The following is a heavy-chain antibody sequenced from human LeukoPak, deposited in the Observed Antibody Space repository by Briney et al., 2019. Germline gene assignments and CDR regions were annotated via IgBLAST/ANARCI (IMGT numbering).Heavy chain of an antibody. D-gene: IGHD3-10*01. V-gene: IGHV1-8*01. CDR1: GYTFTSYD. CDR3: ASHAQESITMVRGEDYYYMDV. J-gene: IGHJ6*03. CDR2: MNPNSGNT. Sequence: ASVKVSCKASGYTFTSYDINWVRQATGQGLEWMGWMNPNSGNTGYAQKFQGRVTITADESTSTAYMELSSLRSEDTAVYYCASHAQESITMVRGEDYYYMDVWGKGTTVTISS.